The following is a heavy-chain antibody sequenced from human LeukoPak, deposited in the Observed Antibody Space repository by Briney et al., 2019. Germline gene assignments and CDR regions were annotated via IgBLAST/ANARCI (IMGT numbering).Heavy chain of an antibody. CDR1: GYTFTSYS. CDR2: INPSVGSA. J-gene: IGHJ4*02. D-gene: IGHD1-26*01. V-gene: IGHV1-46*01. CDR3: ARRVGTTRTALDN. Sequence: ASVKVSCKASGYTFTSYSVHWMRQAPGQGLEWMATINPSVGSAIYAQKFQGRVTVTSDTSTSAVFMELTSLTSDDTAVYYCARRVGTTRTALDNWGQGTLVTVSS.